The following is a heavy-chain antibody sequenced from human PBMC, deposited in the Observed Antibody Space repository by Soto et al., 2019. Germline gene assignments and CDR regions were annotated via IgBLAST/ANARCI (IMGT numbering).Heavy chain of an antibody. V-gene: IGHV1-69*01. J-gene: IGHJ4*02. CDR3: ASGVDFDY. D-gene: IGHD2-15*01. CDR1: GGTFSTST. Sequence: QVQLVQSGAEVQKPGSSVKVTCKASGGTFSTSTLSWVRQAPGQGPEWMGGIIPMFETANYAQKFQGRVTIIADESTKTGYMELSSLRSEDTAVYYCASGVDFDYWGQGTLVTVSS. CDR2: IIPMFETA.